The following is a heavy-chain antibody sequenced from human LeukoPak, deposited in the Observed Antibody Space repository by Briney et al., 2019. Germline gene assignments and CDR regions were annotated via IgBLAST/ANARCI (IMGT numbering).Heavy chain of an antibody. CDR2: ISSSSSTI. D-gene: IGHD1-26*01. CDR1: GFTFSSYS. V-gene: IGHV3-48*02. Sequence: GGSLRLSCAASGFTFSSYSMNWVRQAPGKGLEWVSYISSSSSTIYYADSVKGRFTISRDNAKNSVYLQMNSLRDEDTAVYYCASGIIVGATYWGQGTLVTVSS. CDR3: ASGIIVGATY. J-gene: IGHJ4*02.